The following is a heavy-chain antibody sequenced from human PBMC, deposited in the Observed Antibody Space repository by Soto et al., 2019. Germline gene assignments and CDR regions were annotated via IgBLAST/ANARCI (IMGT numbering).Heavy chain of an antibody. CDR3: ARGNQYQWW. CDR1: CRPMSSSY. J-gene: IGHJ4*02. D-gene: IGHD2-15*01. Sequence: IRSVTCIDSCRPMSSSYFCRIRQPPGKGLEWIGYIYYSGSTNYNPFLKSRVTISVDTSTNQLSMKLSSVTAADTAVYYCARGNQYQWWWGQGTLVTVYS. V-gene: IGHV4-59*01. CDR2: IYYSGST.